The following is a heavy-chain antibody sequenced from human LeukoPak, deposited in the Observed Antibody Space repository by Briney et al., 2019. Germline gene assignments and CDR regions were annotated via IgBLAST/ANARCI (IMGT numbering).Heavy chain of an antibody. J-gene: IGHJ4*02. CDR1: GFTFSSYA. Sequence: GGSLRLSCAASGFTFSSYAMHWVRQAPGKGLEWVAVISYDGSNKYYADSVKGRFTISRDNSKNTLYLQMNSLRAEDTAVYYCARGYSYGAEIDYWGQGTLVTVSS. D-gene: IGHD5-18*01. CDR3: ARGYSYGAEIDY. CDR2: ISYDGSNK. V-gene: IGHV3-30-3*01.